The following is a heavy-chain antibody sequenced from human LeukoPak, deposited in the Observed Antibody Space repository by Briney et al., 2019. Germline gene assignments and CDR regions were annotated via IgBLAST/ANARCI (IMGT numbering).Heavy chain of an antibody. V-gene: IGHV1-8*01. D-gene: IGHD3-22*01. J-gene: IGHJ4*02. CDR1: GYTFTTYD. CDR3: ARGFMDYDSSDYAFSYY. Sequence: ASVTVSCKASGYTFTTYDITWVRQATGQGLEWMGWMNPNNGDTGYARKFQGRVTMTRDTSISTAYMELSSLRSEDTAVYYCARGFMDYDSSDYAFSYYWGQGTLVTVS. CDR2: MNPNNGDT.